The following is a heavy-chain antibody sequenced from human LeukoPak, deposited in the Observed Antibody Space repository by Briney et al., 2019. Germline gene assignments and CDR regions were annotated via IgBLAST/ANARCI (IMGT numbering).Heavy chain of an antibody. Sequence: SVKVSCKASGGTFSSYTISWVRQAPGQGLEWMGRIIPILDIANYAQKFQGRVTITADKSTSTAYMELSSLRSEDTAVYYCARDRPGWRLGYYMDVWGKGTTVTVSS. J-gene: IGHJ6*03. V-gene: IGHV1-69*04. CDR1: GGTFSSYT. D-gene: IGHD7-27*01. CDR3: ARDRPGWRLGYYMDV. CDR2: IIPILDIA.